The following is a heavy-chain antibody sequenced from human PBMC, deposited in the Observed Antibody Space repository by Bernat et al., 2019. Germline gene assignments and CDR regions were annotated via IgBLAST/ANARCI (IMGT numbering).Heavy chain of an antibody. CDR1: GFSLSTSGVG. V-gene: IGHV2-5*02. CDR3: AHTSSIAARSWTVFDY. CDR2: IYWDDDK. Sequence: QITLKESGPTLVKPTQTLTLTCTFSGFSLSTSGVGVGWIRHPPGKALEWLALIYWDDDKRYSPSLKSRLTITKDTSKNQAVLTLTNMEPVDTATYSCAHTSSIAARSWTVFDYWGQGTLVTVSS. D-gene: IGHD6-6*01. J-gene: IGHJ4*02.